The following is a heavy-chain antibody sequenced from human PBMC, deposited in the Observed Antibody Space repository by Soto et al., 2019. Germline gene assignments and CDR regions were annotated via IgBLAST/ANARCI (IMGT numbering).Heavy chain of an antibody. V-gene: IGHV4-39*01. CDR2: IYYSGST. CDR1: GGSISSSSYY. CDR3: ARQNDYPDAFDI. Sequence: SETLSLTCTVSGGSISSSSYYWGWIRQPPGKGLEWIGSIYYSGSTYYNPSLKSRVTISVDTSKNQFSLKLSSVTAADTAVYYCARQNDYPDAFDIWGQGTMVTVSS. J-gene: IGHJ3*02. D-gene: IGHD4-17*01.